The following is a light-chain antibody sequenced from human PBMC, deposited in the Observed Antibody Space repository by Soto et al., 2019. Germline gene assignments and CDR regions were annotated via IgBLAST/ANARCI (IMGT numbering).Light chain of an antibody. CDR2: GNS. J-gene: IGLJ3*02. CDR1: SSNIGNNY. Sequence: QAVLTQPPSVSAAPGQKVTISCSGSSSNIGNNYVSWYQQLPGTAPKLLIYGNSNRPSGVPDRFSGSKSGTSASLAITGLQAEDEADYYCQSYDSSLSGGVFGGGTQLTVL. V-gene: IGLV1-40*01. CDR3: QSYDSSLSGGV.